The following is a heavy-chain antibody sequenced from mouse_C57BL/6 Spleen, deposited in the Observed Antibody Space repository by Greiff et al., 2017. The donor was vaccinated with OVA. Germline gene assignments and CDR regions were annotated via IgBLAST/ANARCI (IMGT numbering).Heavy chain of an antibody. CDR3: ERGDYYGSSYAP. Sequence: QVQLQQSGAELVRPGSSVKLSCKASGYTFTSYWMHWVKQRPIQGLEWIGNIDPSDGETNYNQKFKDKATLTVAKSSSTAYMQLSSLTSEDSADYAFERGDYYGSSYAPWGQGTLVTVSA. CDR1: GYTFTSYW. D-gene: IGHD1-1*01. J-gene: IGHJ3*02. CDR2: IDPSDGET. V-gene: IGHV1-52*01.